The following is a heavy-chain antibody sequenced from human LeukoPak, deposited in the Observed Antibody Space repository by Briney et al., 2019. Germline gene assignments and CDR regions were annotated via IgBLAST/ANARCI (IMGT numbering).Heavy chain of an antibody. D-gene: IGHD3-22*01. J-gene: IGHJ4*02. CDR3: ASRSGFL. Sequence: SESLSLTCTVSGGSITTSSYYWGWIRQPPGKGLEWIGIIYYSGSTYYNPSLKGRVTISVDTSKNQFSLKLSSVTAADTAVYYCASRSGFLWGQGTLVTVSS. CDR1: GGSITTSSYY. CDR2: IYYSGST. V-gene: IGHV4-39*01.